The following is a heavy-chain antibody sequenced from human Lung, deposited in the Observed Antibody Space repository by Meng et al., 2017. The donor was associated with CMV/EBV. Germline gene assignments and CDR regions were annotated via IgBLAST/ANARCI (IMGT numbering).Heavy chain of an antibody. V-gene: IGHV4-38-2*02. CDR1: GYSISSGYY. D-gene: IGHD1-7*01. J-gene: IGHJ4*02. CDR3: ARDNWNYDQKLFDH. Sequence: SETLSLXXTVSGYSISSGYYWGWLRQPPGKGLEWIGSIYHSGSTYYNPSLKSRVTISVDTSKNQFSLKLSSVTAADTAVYYCARDNWNYDQKLFDHWGQGTLVTVSS. CDR2: IYHSGST.